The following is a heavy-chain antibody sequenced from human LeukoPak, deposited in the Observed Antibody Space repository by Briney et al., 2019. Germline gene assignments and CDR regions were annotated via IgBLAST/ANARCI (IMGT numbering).Heavy chain of an antibody. Sequence: LPGGSLRLSCAASGFIFSSYAMGWVRQAPGKGLEWVSDISGSGTNTYYADSVKGRFTISRDYSSNTLYLQMNSLRAEDTALYYCARALGGYCSSTSCYTGYYYYGMDVWGQGTTVTVSS. CDR2: ISGSGTNT. CDR3: ARALGGYCSSTSCYTGYYYYGMDV. D-gene: IGHD2-2*02. V-gene: IGHV3-23*01. CDR1: GFIFSSYA. J-gene: IGHJ6*02.